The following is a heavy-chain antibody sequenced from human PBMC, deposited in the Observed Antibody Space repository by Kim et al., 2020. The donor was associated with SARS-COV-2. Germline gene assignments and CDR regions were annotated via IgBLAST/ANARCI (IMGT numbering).Heavy chain of an antibody. V-gene: IGHV3-66*01. D-gene: IGHD1-26*01. Sequence: GGSLRLSCAASGFTVSSNYMSWVRQAPGKGLEWVSVIYSGGSTYYADSVKGRFTISRDNSKNTLYLQMNSLRAEDTAVYYCARDNVVGATLYHYYYGMDVWGQGTTVTVSS. CDR2: IYSGGST. CDR3: ARDNVVGATLYHYYYGMDV. CDR1: GFTVSSNY. J-gene: IGHJ6*02.